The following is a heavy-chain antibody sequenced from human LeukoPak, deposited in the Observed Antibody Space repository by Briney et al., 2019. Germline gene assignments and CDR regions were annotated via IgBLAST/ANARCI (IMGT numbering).Heavy chain of an antibody. CDR3: AKGGVLRFLEWTFDY. V-gene: IGHV3-30*02. Sequence: GGSLRPSCAASGFTFSSYGMHWFRQAPGKGLEWVAFIRYDGSNKYYADSVKGRFTIYRDNSKNTLYLQMNSLRAEDTAVYYCAKGGVLRFLEWTFDYWGQGTLVTVSS. J-gene: IGHJ4*02. CDR2: IRYDGSNK. CDR1: GFTFSSYG. D-gene: IGHD3-3*01.